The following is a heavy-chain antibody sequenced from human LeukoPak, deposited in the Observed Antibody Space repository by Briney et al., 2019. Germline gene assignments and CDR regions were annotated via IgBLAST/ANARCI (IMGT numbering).Heavy chain of an antibody. CDR2: INPNSGGT. CDR3: ARVRSSDWFDP. V-gene: IGHV1-2*02. J-gene: IGHJ5*02. Sequence: ASVKVSCKASGYTFTGYYMHWVRQAPGQGLEWMGWINPNSGGTNYAQKFQGRVTMTRGTSISTAYMELSSLRSEDTAIYYCARVRSSDWFDPWGQGTLVTVSS. D-gene: IGHD6-19*01. CDR1: GYTFTGYY.